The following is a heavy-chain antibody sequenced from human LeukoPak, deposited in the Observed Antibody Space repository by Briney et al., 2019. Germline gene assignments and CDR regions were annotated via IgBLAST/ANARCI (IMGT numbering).Heavy chain of an antibody. CDR3: AGPSSSPQGY. Sequence: ASETLSLTCTVSGGSISSSSYYWGWIRQPPGKGLEWIGSIYYSGSTYYNPSPKSRVTISVDTSKNQFSLKLSSVTAADTAVYYCAGPSSSPQGYWGQGTLVTVSS. J-gene: IGHJ4*02. V-gene: IGHV4-39*07. CDR1: GGSISSSSYY. CDR2: IYYSGST. D-gene: IGHD6-13*01.